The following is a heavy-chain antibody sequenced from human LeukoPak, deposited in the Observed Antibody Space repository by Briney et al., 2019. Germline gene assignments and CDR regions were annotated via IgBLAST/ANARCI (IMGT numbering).Heavy chain of an antibody. CDR3: AKGTAVDRQYFEN. CDR2: ISFDGSKK. CDR1: RFTSSACG. D-gene: IGHD1-1*01. J-gene: IGHJ4*02. V-gene: IGHV3-30*18. Sequence: GGSLRLSCAASRFTSSACGMHWVRQAPGKGREGVAAISFDGSKKNYADSVKGRVTISRYNSMNTLYLQMNSLRAEDTAVYYCAKGTAVDRQYFENWGQGTLVTVSS.